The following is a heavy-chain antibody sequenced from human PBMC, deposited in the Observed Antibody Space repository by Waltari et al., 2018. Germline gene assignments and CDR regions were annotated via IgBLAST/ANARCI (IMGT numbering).Heavy chain of an antibody. CDR2: IIPILGIA. D-gene: IGHD2-15*01. V-gene: IGHV1-69*09. Sequence: QVQLVQSGAEVKKPGSSVKVSCKASGGTFSSYAISWVRQAPGQGLEWMGRIIPILGIANNDKKFKGRVTITADKSTSTAYMGLSSLRSEDTAVYYCARDVYCSGGSCYRGFAFDIWGQGTMVTVSS. CDR3: ARDVYCSGGSCYRGFAFDI. CDR1: GGTFSSYA. J-gene: IGHJ3*02.